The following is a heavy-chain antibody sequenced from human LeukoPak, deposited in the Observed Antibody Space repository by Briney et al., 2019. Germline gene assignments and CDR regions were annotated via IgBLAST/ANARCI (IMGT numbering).Heavy chain of an antibody. V-gene: IGHV3-48*02. D-gene: IGHD1-26*01. CDR3: ASSGSYRFDY. Sequence: TGGSLRLSCAASGFSFSTFVMHWVRQAPGKGLEWVSHITASGTAMFYADSVKGRFTISRDNAKNSLYLQMNSLRDEDTAVYYCASSGSYRFDYWGQGTLVTVSS. CDR2: ITASGTAM. J-gene: IGHJ4*02. CDR1: GFSFSTFV.